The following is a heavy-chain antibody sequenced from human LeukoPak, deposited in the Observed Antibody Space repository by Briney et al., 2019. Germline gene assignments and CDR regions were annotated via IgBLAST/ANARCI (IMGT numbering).Heavy chain of an antibody. CDR2: IYSAGNT. J-gene: IGHJ3*02. V-gene: IGHV3-53*01. CDR3: ARDQGAFDM. Sequence: GGSLRLSCAASGFTVSSNYMSRVRQAPGKGLEWVSFIYSAGNTYYADFVKGRFTISRHTSKNTLYLQMNSLRAEDTAVYYCARDQGAFDMWGQGTMVTVSS. CDR1: GFTVSSNY.